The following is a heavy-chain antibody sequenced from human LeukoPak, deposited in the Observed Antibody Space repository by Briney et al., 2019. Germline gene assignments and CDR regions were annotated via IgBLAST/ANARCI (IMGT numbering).Heavy chain of an antibody. CDR2: ISYDGSNK. Sequence: GGSLRLSWAASGFTFSSYGMHWVRQAPDKGLEWVAVISYDGSNKYYADSEKGRFTISRDNSKNTLYLQMNSLRAEDTAVYYCAKAVWNDGAFDIWGQGTMVTVSS. J-gene: IGHJ3*02. D-gene: IGHD1-1*01. CDR3: AKAVWNDGAFDI. CDR1: GFTFSSYG. V-gene: IGHV3-30*18.